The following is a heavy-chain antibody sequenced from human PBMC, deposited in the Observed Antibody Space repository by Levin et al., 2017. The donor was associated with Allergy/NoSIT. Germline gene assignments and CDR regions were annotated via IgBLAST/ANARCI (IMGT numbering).Heavy chain of an antibody. CDR3: ARMYQLLYDAGRVYYYYYGMDV. V-gene: IGHV2-26*01. CDR2: IFSNDEK. Sequence: SGPTLVKPTETLTLTCTVSGFSLSHARMGVSWIRQPPGKALEWLAHIFSNDEKSYSTSLKSRLTISKDTSKSQVVLTMTNMDPVDTATYYCARMYQLLYDAGRVYYYYYGMDVWGQGTTVTVSS. J-gene: IGHJ6*02. CDR1: GFSLSHARMG. D-gene: IGHD2-2*02.